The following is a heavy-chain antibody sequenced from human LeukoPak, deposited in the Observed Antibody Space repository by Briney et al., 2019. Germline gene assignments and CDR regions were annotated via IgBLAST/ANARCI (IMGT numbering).Heavy chain of an antibody. V-gene: IGHV3-33*06. CDR3: AKDPYGNSVNWFDP. J-gene: IGHJ5*02. Sequence: PGGSLRLSCAASGFTFSNFGMHWVRQTPGKGLEWVAVICYDGISKHYADSVKGRFTISRDNSKNTLYLQMNILRAEDTAVYYCAKDPYGNSVNWFDPWGQGTLVTVSS. D-gene: IGHD4-23*01. CDR1: GFTFSNFG. CDR2: ICYDGISK.